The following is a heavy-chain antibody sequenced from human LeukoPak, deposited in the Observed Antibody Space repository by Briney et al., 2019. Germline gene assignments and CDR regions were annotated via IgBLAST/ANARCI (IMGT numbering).Heavy chain of an antibody. D-gene: IGHD3-22*01. CDR3: ARGYYYDSSGYFLDF. CDR2: IYYSGST. V-gene: IGHV4-59*01. Sequence: SETLSLTCTVSGGSISNYYWSWIRQPPGKGLEWIGYIYYSGSTNHKPSLKSRVTISVDTSKNQFSLGLSSVTAADTAVYYCARGYYYDSSGYFLDFWGQGTLVTVSS. J-gene: IGHJ4*02. CDR1: GGSISNYY.